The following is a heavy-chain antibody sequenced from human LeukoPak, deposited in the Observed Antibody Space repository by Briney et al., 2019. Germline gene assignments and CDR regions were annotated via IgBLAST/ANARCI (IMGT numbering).Heavy chain of an antibody. CDR3: ARGPHPYYDILTGYWAQLDY. V-gene: IGHV1-8*01. CDR2: MNPNSGNT. J-gene: IGHJ4*02. D-gene: IGHD3-9*01. CDR1: GYTFTSYD. Sequence: GASVKVSCKASGYTFTSYDINWVRQATGQGLEWMGWMNPNSGNTGYAQKFQGRVTMTRNTSISTAYMELSSLRSEDTAVYYCARGPHPYYDILTGYWAQLDYWGQGTLVTVSS.